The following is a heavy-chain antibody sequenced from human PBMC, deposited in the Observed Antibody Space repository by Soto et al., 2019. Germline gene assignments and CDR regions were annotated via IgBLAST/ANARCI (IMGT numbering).Heavy chain of an antibody. J-gene: IGHJ6*02. Sequence: QLQLQESGSGLVKPSQTLSLTCAVSGGSISSGGYSWSWIRQPPGKGLEWIGYIYHSGSTYYNPSLTSRVTISVDRSKNPFSLKLSSVTAADTAVYYCARGRGSGSLPWLDVWGQGTTVTVSS. D-gene: IGHD3-10*01. CDR3: ARGRGSGSLPWLDV. CDR2: IYHSGST. V-gene: IGHV4-30-2*01. CDR1: GGSISSGGYS.